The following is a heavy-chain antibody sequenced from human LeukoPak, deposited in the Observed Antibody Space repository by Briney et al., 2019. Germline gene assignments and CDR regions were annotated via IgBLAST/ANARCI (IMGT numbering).Heavy chain of an antibody. Sequence: GRSLRLSCVASGFTFSSYAMHWVRQAPGKGLEWVAVISYDGSNKYYVDSEKGRLTISRDNSKNTLYLQMNSLRAEDTAVYYCAKAVAATGHYYFGMDVWGQGTTVTVSS. J-gene: IGHJ6*02. V-gene: IGHV3-30*18. CDR3: AKAVAATGHYYFGMDV. CDR1: GFTFSSYA. CDR2: ISYDGSNK. D-gene: IGHD6-19*01.